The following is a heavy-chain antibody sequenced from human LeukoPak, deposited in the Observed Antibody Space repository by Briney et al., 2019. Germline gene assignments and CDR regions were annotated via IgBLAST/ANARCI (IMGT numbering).Heavy chain of an antibody. Sequence: ASVEVSCKASGYTLTSYGISWVRQAPGQGLEWMGWISAYNGNTNYAQKLQGRVTMTTDTSTSTAHMELRSLRSDGTAAYCCAREIRGHHSAAHYDSSGYSDYWGQGTLVTVSS. V-gene: IGHV1-18*01. CDR1: GYTLTSYG. CDR3: AREIRGHHSAAHYDSSGYSDY. CDR2: ISAYNGNT. D-gene: IGHD3-22*01. J-gene: IGHJ4*02.